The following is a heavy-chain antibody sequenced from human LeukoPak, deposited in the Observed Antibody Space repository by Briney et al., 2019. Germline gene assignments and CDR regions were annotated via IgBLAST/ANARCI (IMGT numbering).Heavy chain of an antibody. CDR3: ARWGPGIAAAGTSDAFDI. Sequence: SESLSLSCAVSGGSLRTSSYYWGWIRQPPRNWLEWVGSIYYTGSTHYNPSLKSPVTISVDTSKKQFSLKLTSVTPADTAEYYCARWGPGIAAAGTSDAFDIWGQGTVVTVSS. J-gene: IGHJ3*02. D-gene: IGHD6-13*01. CDR2: IYYTGST. V-gene: IGHV4-39*01. CDR1: GGSLRTSSYY.